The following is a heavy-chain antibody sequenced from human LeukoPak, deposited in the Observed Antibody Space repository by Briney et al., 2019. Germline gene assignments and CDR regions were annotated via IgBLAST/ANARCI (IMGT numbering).Heavy chain of an antibody. V-gene: IGHV3-33*01. Sequence: GRSLRLSCAASGFTFSSYGMHWVRQAPGKGLEWVAVIWYDGSNKYYADSVKGRFTISRDNSKNTLYLQMNSLRAEDTAVYYCARASRSSSWTDYFDYWGQGTLVTASS. CDR1: GFTFSSYG. J-gene: IGHJ4*02. CDR2: IWYDGSNK. D-gene: IGHD6-6*01. CDR3: ARASRSSSWTDYFDY.